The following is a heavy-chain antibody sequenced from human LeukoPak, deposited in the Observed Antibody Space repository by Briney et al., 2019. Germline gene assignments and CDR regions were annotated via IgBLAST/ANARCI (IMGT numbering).Heavy chain of an antibody. CDR1: SGFTFGNY. D-gene: IGHD1-26*01. V-gene: IGHV3-23*01. J-gene: IGHJ3*02. Sequence: GRSLRLSCEASSGFTFGNYMHWLRQAPGKGLEWLSSIGISGDYSTYYAESVKGRFTISRDNSKSTLYLQMNSLRAEDTAVYYCAKDTAGELGFDIWGQGTMVTVSS. CDR2: IGISGDYST. CDR3: AKDTAGELGFDI.